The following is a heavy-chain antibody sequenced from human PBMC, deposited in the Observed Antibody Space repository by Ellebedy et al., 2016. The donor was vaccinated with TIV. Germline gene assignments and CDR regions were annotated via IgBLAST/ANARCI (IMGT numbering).Heavy chain of an antibody. CDR3: ARPYDGGSYVPWD. D-gene: IGHD2-21*01. V-gene: IGHV3-74*01. Sequence: GESLKISCVASGFTFSTSWMHWVRQASGKGLMWVSRIKTDGSYTTYADSVKGRFTVSRDNAKNSLYLQVNSLRAEDTAVYYCARPYDGGSYVPWDWGQGTLVTVSS. CDR2: IKTDGSYT. J-gene: IGHJ4*02. CDR1: GFTFSTSW.